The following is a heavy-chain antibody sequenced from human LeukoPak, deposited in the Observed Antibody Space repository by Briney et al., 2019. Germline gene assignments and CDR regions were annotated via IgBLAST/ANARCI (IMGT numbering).Heavy chain of an antibody. V-gene: IGHV3-66*01. CDR1: RLSVSRYY. Sequence: GGSLRLSCAASRLSVSRYYMTWVRQAPGKGLEWVSVIYSGGNTYYSDPVLGRFTIPRDNSKHTVYLQLKSLEAEDTAVYYFARVEAPAEYYYYGIDGCGQGTTVTVSS. D-gene: IGHD3-16*01. CDR3: ARVEAPAEYYYYGIDG. J-gene: IGHJ6*02. CDR2: IYSGGNT.